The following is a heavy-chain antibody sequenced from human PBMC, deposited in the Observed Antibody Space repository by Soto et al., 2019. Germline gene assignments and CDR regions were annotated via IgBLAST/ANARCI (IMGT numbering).Heavy chain of an antibody. CDR3: ARDRYCSGDACYPLDY. V-gene: IGHV1-69*06. CDR1: GDTFSNYA. Sequence: GASVKVSCKASGDTFSNYAISWGRQAPGQGLEWMGAIIPIFSTTHYAQKFQGRVTITADKSTSTAYMELSGLRSEDTAVYYCARDRYCSGDACYPLDYWGQGTLVTVSS. J-gene: IGHJ4*02. CDR2: IIPIFSTT. D-gene: IGHD2-15*01.